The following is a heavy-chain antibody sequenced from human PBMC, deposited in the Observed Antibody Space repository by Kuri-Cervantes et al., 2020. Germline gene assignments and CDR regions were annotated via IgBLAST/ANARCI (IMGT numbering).Heavy chain of an antibody. D-gene: IGHD6-13*01. CDR2: INHSGST. Sequence: SETLSLTCTVSGGSISSGGYYWSWIRQPPGKGLEWIGEINHSGSTNYNPSLKSRVTISVDTSKNQFSLKLSSVTAADTAVYYCAFRGIAAAGMTAASRAYYYYGMDVWGQGTTVTVSS. J-gene: IGHJ6*02. CDR3: AFRGIAAAGMTAASRAYYYYGMDV. V-gene: IGHV4-39*07. CDR1: GGSISSGGYY.